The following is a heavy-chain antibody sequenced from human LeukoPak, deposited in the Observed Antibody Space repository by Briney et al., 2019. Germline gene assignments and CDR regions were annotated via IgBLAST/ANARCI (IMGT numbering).Heavy chain of an antibody. D-gene: IGHD3/OR15-3a*01. CDR3: ARDDGFSCYSY. CDR1: RFSFSSSA. CDR2: ISGSGGST. Sequence: PGGSLRLSCAASRFSFSSSAMTWVRQALGKGLEWVSAISGSGGSTYYADSVKGRFTISRDNAKNSLFLQMNSLIAEDTAVYYCARDDGFSCYSYWGQGTLVTVSS. V-gene: IGHV3-23*01. J-gene: IGHJ4*02.